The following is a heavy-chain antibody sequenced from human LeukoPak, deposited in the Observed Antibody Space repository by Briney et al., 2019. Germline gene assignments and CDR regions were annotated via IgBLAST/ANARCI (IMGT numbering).Heavy chain of an antibody. J-gene: IGHJ3*02. V-gene: IGHV3-30*02. CDR2: IRYDGSNK. CDR3: ARYGLLGYCSGGSCYVPLGAFDI. Sequence: PGGSLRLSCAASGFTFSSYGMHWVRQAPGKGLEWVAFIRYDGSNKYYADSVKGRFTISRDNSKNTLYLQMNSLRAEDTAVYYCARYGLLGYCSGGSCYVPLGAFDIWGQGTMVTVSS. CDR1: GFTFSSYG. D-gene: IGHD2-15*01.